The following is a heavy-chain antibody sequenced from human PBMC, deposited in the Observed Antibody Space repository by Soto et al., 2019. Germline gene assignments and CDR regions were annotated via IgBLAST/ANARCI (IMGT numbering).Heavy chain of an antibody. CDR1: GFTFSHYD. D-gene: IGHD6-19*01. Sequence: GGSLRLSCVASGFTFSHYDMNWVRQAPGKGLEWVSYISDSGSNVKYVDSLKGRVTISRDNTKNSLFLQMKNLRAEDTAIYYCAKTPMEAVGTQFFDLWGQGTLVTVSS. V-gene: IGHV3-48*03. CDR2: ISDSGSNV. CDR3: AKTPMEAVGTQFFDL. J-gene: IGHJ4*02.